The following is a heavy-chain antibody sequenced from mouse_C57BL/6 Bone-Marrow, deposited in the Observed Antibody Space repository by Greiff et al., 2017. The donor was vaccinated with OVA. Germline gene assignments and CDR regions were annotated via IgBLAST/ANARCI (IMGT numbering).Heavy chain of an antibody. V-gene: IGHV14-4*01. CDR3: STRDGLLDWYFDV. CDR1: GFTFTDDY. J-gene: IGHJ1*03. CDR2: IDPENGDT. D-gene: IGHD2-3*01. Sequence: EVQLQQPGAELVRPGASVKLSCTASGFTFTDDYMHWVKQRPEQGLEWIGWIDPENGDTEYDSKFQGKATMTADTSSNTAYMQLSSLTSEDTAVYYFSTRDGLLDWYFDVWGTGTTVTVSS.